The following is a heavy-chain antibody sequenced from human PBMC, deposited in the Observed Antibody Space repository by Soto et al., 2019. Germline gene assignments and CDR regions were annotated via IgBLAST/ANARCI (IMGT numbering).Heavy chain of an antibody. CDR1: GYTFTTYA. CDR2: VNPASGHT. J-gene: IGHJ6*02. V-gene: IGHV1-3*01. D-gene: IGHD1-26*01. Sequence: GASVKVSCKASGYTFTTYALHLVRQAPGQRPEWMGWVNPASGHTKYSKRFQDRVPITRDTSASTGYMELSSLRSEDTAVYYCGRSVWGATGEILYNAMDVRAQGTTDTGSS. CDR3: GRSVWGATGEILYNAMDV.